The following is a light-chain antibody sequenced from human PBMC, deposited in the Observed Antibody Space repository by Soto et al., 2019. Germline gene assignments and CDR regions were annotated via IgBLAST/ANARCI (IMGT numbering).Light chain of an antibody. CDR1: SSDVGGYNY. J-gene: IGLJ2*01. CDR3: SSYAGSNNLV. Sequence: QSALTQPPSASGSPGQSVTISCTGTSSDVGGYNYVSWYQQHPRKAPKLMIYEVTKRHSGVPDRFSGSKAGNTASLTVSGRQAEDEADYYCSSYAGSNNLVFGGRTKLT. V-gene: IGLV2-8*01. CDR2: EVT.